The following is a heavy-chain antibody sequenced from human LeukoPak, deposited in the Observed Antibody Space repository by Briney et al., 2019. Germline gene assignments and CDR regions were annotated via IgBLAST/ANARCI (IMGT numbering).Heavy chain of an antibody. J-gene: IGHJ4*02. CDR2: IKQDGSEK. Sequence: PGGSLRLSCAASGFTFSSYWMSWVRQAPGKGLEWVANIKQDGSEKYYVDSVKGRFTISRDNAKNSLYLQMNSLRAEDTAVYYCANLIAAAAPNYWGQGTLVTVSS. CDR1: GFTFSSYW. CDR3: ANLIAAAAPNY. D-gene: IGHD6-13*01. V-gene: IGHV3-7*01.